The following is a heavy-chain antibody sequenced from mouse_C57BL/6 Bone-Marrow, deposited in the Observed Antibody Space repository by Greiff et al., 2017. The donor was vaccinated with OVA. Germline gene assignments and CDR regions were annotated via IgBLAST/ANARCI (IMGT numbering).Heavy chain of an antibody. CDR2: IYPSDSET. D-gene: IGHD5-2*01. V-gene: IGHV1-61*01. CDR3: ERGRIRDAGAY. CDR1: GYTFTSYW. Sequence: QVQLQQPGAELVRPGSSVKLSCKASGYTFTSYWMDWVKQRPGQGLEWIGNIYPSDSETHYNQKFKDKATLTVDKSSSTAYMQLSSLTSEDSAVDDCERGRIRDAGAYWGQGTLVTVSA. J-gene: IGHJ3*01.